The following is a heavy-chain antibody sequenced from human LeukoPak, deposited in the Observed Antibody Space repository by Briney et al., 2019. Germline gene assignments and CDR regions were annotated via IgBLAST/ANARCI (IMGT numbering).Heavy chain of an antibody. J-gene: IGHJ4*02. CDR3: ARSDYYDSSSYMDY. CDR2: IFSGGST. Sequence: PGGSLRLSCAVSGFTVSSNYMSWVRQAPGKGLEWVSAIFSGGSTHYADSVKGRFTVSRDNSNNTLYLQMSSLRVEDTAVYYCARSDYYDSSSYMDYWGQGTLVTVSS. CDR1: GFTVSSNY. D-gene: IGHD3-22*01. V-gene: IGHV3-53*01.